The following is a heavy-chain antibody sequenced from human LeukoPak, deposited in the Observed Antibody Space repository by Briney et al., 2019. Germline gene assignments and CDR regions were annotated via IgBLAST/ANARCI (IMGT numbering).Heavy chain of an antibody. J-gene: IGHJ3*02. CDR2: IINSGSGT. CDR1: GFTFGDYY. V-gene: IGHV3-11*04. CDR3: ARALNDAFDI. Sequence: GGSLRLSCVASGFTFGDYYMGWIRQAQGKGLEWVSYIINSGSGTYYPDSVKGRFTISRDNAKKSLYLQVKSLRAEDTAVYYCARALNDAFDIWGQGTMVTLSS.